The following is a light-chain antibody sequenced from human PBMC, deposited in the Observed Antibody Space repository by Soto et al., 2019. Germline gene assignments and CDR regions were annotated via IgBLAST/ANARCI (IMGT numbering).Light chain of an antibody. Sequence: QSVLTQPASVSGSPGQSITISCTGTSSDVGSYNLVSWYQQHPGKAPKLMIYEVSKRPSGVSNRFSGSKSGNTASLTISGLQAEDEADYYCCSYAGSSTPSVFGGGTKLNVL. CDR1: SSDVGSYNL. J-gene: IGLJ3*02. CDR2: EVS. CDR3: CSYAGSSTPSV. V-gene: IGLV2-23*02.